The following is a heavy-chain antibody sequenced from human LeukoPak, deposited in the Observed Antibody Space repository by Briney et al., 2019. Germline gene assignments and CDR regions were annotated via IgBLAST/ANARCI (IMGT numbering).Heavy chain of an antibody. CDR2: INPNSGGT. D-gene: IGHD2-15*01. CDR1: GYTFTGYY. CDR3: ARVYCSDGSCYSDY. J-gene: IGHJ4*02. Sequence: ASVKVSCKASGYTFTGYYVHWVRQAPGQGLEWMGRINPNSGGTNYAQKFQGRVTMTRDTSISTAYMELSRLRSDDTAVYYCARVYCSDGSCYSDYWGQGTLVTVSS. V-gene: IGHV1-2*06.